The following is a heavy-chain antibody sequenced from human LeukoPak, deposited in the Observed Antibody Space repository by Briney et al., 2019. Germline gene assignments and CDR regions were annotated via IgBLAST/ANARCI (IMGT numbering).Heavy chain of an antibody. V-gene: IGHV4-59*01. Sequence: PSETLSLTCTVSGGSINSYYWSWIRQPPGKGLEWIGYIYYSGSTNYNPSLKSRVTISVDTSKNQFSLKLSSVTAADTAVYYCARVSVSSGYYLKLYYFDYWGQGTLVTVSS. D-gene: IGHD3-22*01. J-gene: IGHJ4*02. CDR2: IYYSGST. CDR3: ARVSVSSGYYLKLYYFDY. CDR1: GGSINSYY.